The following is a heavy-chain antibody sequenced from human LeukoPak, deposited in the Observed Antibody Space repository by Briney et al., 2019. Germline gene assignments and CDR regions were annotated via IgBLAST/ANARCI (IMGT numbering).Heavy chain of an antibody. V-gene: IGHV1-18*01. D-gene: IGHD2-2*01. CDR2: ISGYNGNT. Sequence: ASVKVSCKASGYTFTSYGISWVRQAPGQGLEWVGWISGYNGNTNYAQKLQGRVTRTTDTSTSTAYMELRSLRSDDTVVYYCARTSQMGVVPAAVEYAFDMGSQGTMVTVSS. J-gene: IGHJ3*02. CDR3: ARTSQMGVVPAAVEYAFDM. CDR1: GYTFTSYG.